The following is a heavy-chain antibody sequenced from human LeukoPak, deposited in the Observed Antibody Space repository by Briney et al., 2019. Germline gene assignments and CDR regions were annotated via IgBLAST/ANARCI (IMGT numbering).Heavy chain of an antibody. CDR1: GFRFTSYW. CDR3: ARDGHPFDS. V-gene: IGHV3-7*01. Sequence: GGSLRLSCAASGFRFTSYWMSWVRQAPGKGLEWVANINQDGCEKYYGDSVKGRFTISRDNAKNSLYLQMSSLRAEDTAVYFCARDGHPFDSWGQGTLVTVSS. J-gene: IGHJ4*02. CDR2: INQDGCEK.